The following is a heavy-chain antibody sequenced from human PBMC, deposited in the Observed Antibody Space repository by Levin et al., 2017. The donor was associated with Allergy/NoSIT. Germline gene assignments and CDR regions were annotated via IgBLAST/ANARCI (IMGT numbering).Heavy chain of an antibody. CDR3: LLVAPGGDAFDN. CDR1: GFTFSIGW. V-gene: IGHV3-15*01. J-gene: IGHJ3*02. D-gene: IGHD2-2*01. CDR2: IKTISDGGTT. Sequence: GGSLRLSCAASGFTFSIGWMTWVRQAPGKGLEWVGRIKTISDGGTTDYAAPVKGRFTISRDDSKNTVYLQMNSLKTEDTAIYYCLLVAPGGDAFDNWGQGTVVTVSS.